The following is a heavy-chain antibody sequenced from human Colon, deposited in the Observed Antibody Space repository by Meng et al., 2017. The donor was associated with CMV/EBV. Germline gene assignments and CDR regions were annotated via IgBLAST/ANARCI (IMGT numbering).Heavy chain of an antibody. V-gene: IGHV3-21*01. CDR1: GFTFSSYT. CDR3: ARGGGYNWNGRPYYFDY. D-gene: IGHD1-1*01. Sequence: GESLKISCAASGFTFSSYTMNWVRQAPAKGLEWVSSISSSSSYIYYADSVKGRFTISRDNAKNSLYLQMNSLRAEDTAVYYCARGGGYNWNGRPYYFDYWGQGTLVTVSS. CDR2: ISSSSSYI. J-gene: IGHJ4*02.